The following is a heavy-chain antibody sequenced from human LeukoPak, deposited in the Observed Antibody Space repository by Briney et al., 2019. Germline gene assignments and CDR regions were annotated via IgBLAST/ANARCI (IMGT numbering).Heavy chain of an antibody. Sequence: GGSLRLSCAASGFTFSSYAMSWVRQAPGKGLEWVSAISGSGGSTYYADSVKSRFTISRDNSKNTLYLQMNSLRAEDTAVYYCAKVASDYDFWSGHGGYWGQGTLVTVSS. D-gene: IGHD3-3*01. CDR2: ISGSGGST. CDR3: AKVASDYDFWSGHGGY. CDR1: GFTFSSYA. V-gene: IGHV3-23*01. J-gene: IGHJ4*02.